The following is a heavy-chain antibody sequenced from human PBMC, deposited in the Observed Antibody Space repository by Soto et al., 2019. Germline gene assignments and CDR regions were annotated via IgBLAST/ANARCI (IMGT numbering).Heavy chain of an antibody. J-gene: IGHJ6*02. Sequence: ASVKVSCKASGGTFSSYAISWVRQAPGQGLEWMGGIIPNSGGTNYAQKFQGRVTMTRATSISTAYMELSRLRSDDTAVYYCARDRQVLRFLEWSPPGGMDVWGQGTTVTVSS. V-gene: IGHV1-2*02. CDR2: IIPNSGGT. CDR3: ARDRQVLRFLEWSPPGGMDV. D-gene: IGHD3-3*01. CDR1: GGTFSSYA.